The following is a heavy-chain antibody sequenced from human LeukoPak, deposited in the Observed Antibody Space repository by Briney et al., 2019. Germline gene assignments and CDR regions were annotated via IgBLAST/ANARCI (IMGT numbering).Heavy chain of an antibody. Sequence: ASETLSLTCAVYGGSFSGYYWSWIRQPPGKGLEWIGYIYYSGSTNYNPSLKSRVTISVDTSKNQFSLKLSSVTAADTAVYYCASAGASPLYYMDVWGKGTTVTISS. CDR2: IYYSGST. CDR3: ASAGASPLYYMDV. J-gene: IGHJ6*03. CDR1: GGSFSGYY. V-gene: IGHV4-59*01.